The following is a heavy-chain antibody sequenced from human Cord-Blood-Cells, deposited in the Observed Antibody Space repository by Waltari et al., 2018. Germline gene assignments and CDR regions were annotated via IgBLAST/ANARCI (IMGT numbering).Heavy chain of an antibody. CDR2: INPNSGGT. CDR1: GYTFTGYY. J-gene: IGHJ5*02. CDR3: ARDMSYCSSTSCYSAWFDP. V-gene: IGHV1-2*04. Sequence: QVQLVQSGAEVKKPGASVKVSCKASGYTFTGYYMHWVRQAPGQGLEWMGWINPNSGGTNYAQKLQGWVTMTRDTSISTAYMELGRLRSDDTAVYYCARDMSYCSSTSCYSAWFDPWGQGTLVTVSS. D-gene: IGHD2-2*01.